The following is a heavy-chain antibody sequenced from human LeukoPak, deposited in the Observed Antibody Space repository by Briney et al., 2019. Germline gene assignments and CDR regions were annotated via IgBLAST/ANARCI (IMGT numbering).Heavy chain of an antibody. CDR3: AKGGITIFGVVIFKNFDY. CDR1: GFTFSSYG. J-gene: IGHJ4*02. D-gene: IGHD3-3*01. V-gene: IGHV3-33*06. Sequence: GGSLRLSCAASGFTFSSYGMHWVRQAPGKGLEWVAVIWYDGSNKYYADSVKGRFTISRDNSKNTLYLQMYSLRAEDTAVYYCAKGGITIFGVVIFKNFDYWGQGTLVTVSS. CDR2: IWYDGSNK.